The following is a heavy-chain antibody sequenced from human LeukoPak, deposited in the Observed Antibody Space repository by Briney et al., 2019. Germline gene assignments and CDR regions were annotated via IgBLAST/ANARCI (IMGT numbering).Heavy chain of an antibody. CDR2: IYSGGLT. CDR3: ARDEVTSGGGLES. CDR1: GFAVNTKF. J-gene: IGHJ4*02. V-gene: IGHV3-53*01. D-gene: IGHD3-16*01. Sequence: GGSLRLSCAASGFAVNTKFMHWVRQAPGKGLEWISVIYSGGLTYYADSVEGRFTISRDNSKNTLYLHMNSLRAEDTAVYYCARDEVTSGGGLESWGQGTLVILSS.